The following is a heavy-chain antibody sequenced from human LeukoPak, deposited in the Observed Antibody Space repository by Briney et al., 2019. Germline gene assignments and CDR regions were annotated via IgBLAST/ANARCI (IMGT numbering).Heavy chain of an antibody. CDR2: INPSGGRI. CDR1: GYTFTSYY. D-gene: IGHD3-9*01. J-gene: IGHJ4*02. CDR3: TRAADYDILTGY. Sequence: ASVKVSCKASGYTFTSYYIHWVRQAPGQGLEWMGVINPSGGRIRYAQKFQGRVTMTRDTSTNTVSMELSSLKTEDTAVYYCTRAADYDILTGYWGQGTLVTVSS. V-gene: IGHV1-46*03.